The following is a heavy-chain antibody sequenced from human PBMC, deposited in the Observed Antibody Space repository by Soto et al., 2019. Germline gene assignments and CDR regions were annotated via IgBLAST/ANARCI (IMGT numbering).Heavy chain of an antibody. D-gene: IGHD6-19*01. CDR3: ARALSTHIAVAGMGYFDS. Sequence: SETLSLTCTVSGGSISSGYDWSWIRQHPVKGLEWIGYIYYSGNTYYNPSLKRRVAISLDASKNHFSLQLTSVTAADTAVYYCARALSTHIAVAGMGYFDSWGPGTLVTVSS. V-gene: IGHV4-31*03. J-gene: IGHJ4*02. CDR2: IYYSGNT. CDR1: GGSISSGYD.